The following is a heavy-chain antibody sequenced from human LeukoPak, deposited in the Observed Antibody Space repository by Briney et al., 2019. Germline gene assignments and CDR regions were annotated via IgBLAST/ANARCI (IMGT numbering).Heavy chain of an antibody. Sequence: SETLSLTCSVSGYSISSGYYWGWIRQPPGKGLEWIGNIYHSGSTYYNPSLKSRVTISVDTSKNQFSLKLSSVTAADTAVYYCARLWFGELNSYYYYMDVWGKGTTVTVSS. CDR1: GYSISSGYY. D-gene: IGHD3-10*01. CDR3: ARLWFGELNSYYYYMDV. J-gene: IGHJ6*03. CDR2: IYHSGST. V-gene: IGHV4-38-2*02.